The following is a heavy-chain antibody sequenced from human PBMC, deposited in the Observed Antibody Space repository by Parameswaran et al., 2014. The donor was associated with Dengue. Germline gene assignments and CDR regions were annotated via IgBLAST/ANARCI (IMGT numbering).Heavy chain of an antibody. Sequence: VRQMPGKGLEWVSYMSSRNTCINYTDSVKGRFTISRDNANNSLYLQMHSLRAEDTAVYYCVITRGTHPVDYWGQGTLVTVSS. V-gene: IGHV3-11*03. CDR3: VITRGTHPVDY. D-gene: IGHD3-10*01. CDR2: MSSRNTCI. J-gene: IGHJ4*02.